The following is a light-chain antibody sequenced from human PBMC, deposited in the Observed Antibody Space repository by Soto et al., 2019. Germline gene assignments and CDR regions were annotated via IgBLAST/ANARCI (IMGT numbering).Light chain of an antibody. CDR3: MIWPSNAGVV. V-gene: IGLV5-37*01. CDR1: SDINDGSYN. CDR2: YYSDSDK. J-gene: IGLJ2*01. Sequence: QLVLTQPPSSSASPGESARLTCTLPSDINDGSYNIYWYQQKPGSPPRYLLYYYSDSDKGQGSGVPSRFSGSKDASANTGILLSSGLQSEDEADYYCMIWPSNAGVVFGGGTKLTVL.